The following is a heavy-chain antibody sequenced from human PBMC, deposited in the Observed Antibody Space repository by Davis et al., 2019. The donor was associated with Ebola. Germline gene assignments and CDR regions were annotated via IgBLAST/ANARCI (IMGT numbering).Heavy chain of an antibody. CDR1: GGTFSSYA. D-gene: IGHD4-11*01. V-gene: IGHV1-69*04. J-gene: IGHJ4*02. CDR3: ATGYSNYQPRH. Sequence: AASVKVSCKASGGTFSSYAISWVRQAPGQGLEWMGRIIPILGIANYAQKFQGRVTITADKSTSTAYMELSSLRSEDTAVYYCATGYSNYQPRHWGQGTLVTVSS. CDR2: IIPILGIA.